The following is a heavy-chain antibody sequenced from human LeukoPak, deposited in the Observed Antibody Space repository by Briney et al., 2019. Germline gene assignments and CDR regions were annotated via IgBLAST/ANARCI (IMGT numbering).Heavy chain of an antibody. CDR2: ISAYNDNT. Sequence: ASVKVSCKASGYTFTNYGISWVRQAPGQGLEWMGWISAYNDNTNYAQKLQGRVTMTTDTSTSTAYMELRSLRSEDTAVYYCAVDIVVVPAATVPHYYYGMDVWGQGTTVTVSS. V-gene: IGHV1-18*01. J-gene: IGHJ6*02. CDR1: GYTFTNYG. CDR3: AVDIVVVPAATVPHYYYGMDV. D-gene: IGHD2-2*01.